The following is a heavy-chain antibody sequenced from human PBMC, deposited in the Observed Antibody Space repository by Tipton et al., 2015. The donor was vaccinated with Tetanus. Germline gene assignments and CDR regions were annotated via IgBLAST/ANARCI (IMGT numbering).Heavy chain of an antibody. Sequence: VQLVQSGAEVKKSGESLKISCKGSGYSFTSKWIGWVRQMPGKGLEWMGIVYPGDSDPRYSPSFQGQVTISADKSISAAYLQWSSLNASDTGIYYCARQDCSGGSCSLDVWGQGTTVTVSS. J-gene: IGHJ6*02. CDR1: GYSFTSKW. V-gene: IGHV5-51*01. CDR3: ARQDCSGGSCSLDV. CDR2: VYPGDSDP. D-gene: IGHD2-15*01.